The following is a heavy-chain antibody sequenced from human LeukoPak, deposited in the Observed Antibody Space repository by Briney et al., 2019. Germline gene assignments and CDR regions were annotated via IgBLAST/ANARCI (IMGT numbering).Heavy chain of an antibody. D-gene: IGHD3-22*01. J-gene: IGHJ4*02. CDR2: IFRSGTT. CDR1: GYSISSGYY. CDR3: ARDSRNYYDSSGRYYFDY. V-gene: IGHV4-38-2*02. Sequence: PSETLSLTCTVSGYSISSGYYWGWIRQPPGKGLEWIGSIFRSGTTYYNPSLRSRATISVDTSKNQFSLKLSSVTAADTAVYYCARDSRNYYDSSGRYYFDYWGQGTLVTVSS.